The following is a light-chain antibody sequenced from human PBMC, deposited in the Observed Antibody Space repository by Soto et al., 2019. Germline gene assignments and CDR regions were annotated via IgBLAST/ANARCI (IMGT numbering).Light chain of an antibody. Sequence: QSVLSQPASVSGSPGQSITISCTGTSRDVGSYNLVSWYQQHPGKAPKLMIYEVSKRPSGVSNRFSGSKSGNTASLTISGLQAEDEADYYCCSYAGSSTLVFGTGTKVTVL. V-gene: IGLV2-23*02. CDR1: SRDVGSYNL. CDR3: CSYAGSSTLV. J-gene: IGLJ1*01. CDR2: EVS.